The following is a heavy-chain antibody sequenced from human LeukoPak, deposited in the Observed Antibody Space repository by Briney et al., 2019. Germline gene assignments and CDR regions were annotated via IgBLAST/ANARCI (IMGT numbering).Heavy chain of an antibody. CDR1: GYTFTGYY. D-gene: IGHD5-24*01. CDR2: INPNSGGT. V-gene: IGHV1-2*02. J-gene: IGHJ4*02. Sequence: ASVKVSCKASGYTFTGYYMHWVRQAPGQGLEWMGWINPNSGGTNYAQEFQGRVTMTRDTSISTAYMELSRLRSDDTAVYYCARGVEMATLDYWGQGTLVTVSS. CDR3: ARGVEMATLDY.